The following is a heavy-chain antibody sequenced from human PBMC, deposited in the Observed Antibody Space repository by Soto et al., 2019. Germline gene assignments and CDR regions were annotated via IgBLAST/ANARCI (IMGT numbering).Heavy chain of an antibody. CDR1: GGSITSGDYY. Sequence: LSLTCTVSGGSITSGDYYWSWIRQPPGKGLEWIAYIYYTASTYYNPSLKSRVTLSVDTSKNQFSLRMSSVTSADTAVYYCARGAAPFDFWGQGTLVTVSS. CDR2: IYYTAST. J-gene: IGHJ4*02. V-gene: IGHV4-30-4*01. D-gene: IGHD2-15*01. CDR3: ARGAAPFDF.